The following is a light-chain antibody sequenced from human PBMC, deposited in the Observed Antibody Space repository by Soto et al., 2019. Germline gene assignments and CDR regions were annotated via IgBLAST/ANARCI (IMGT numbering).Light chain of an antibody. CDR3: AAWDVSLNGHDA. Sequence: VLTQPPSVSGTPGQRVTISCSGSFSNIGSSSVNWYQQFPGTAPKLLMYNDNQWPSGVPDRFSGSRSGTSASLAISGLQSEDEADYFCAAWDVSLNGHDAFGTGTKVTVL. J-gene: IGLJ1*01. CDR1: FSNIGSSS. V-gene: IGLV1-44*01. CDR2: NDN.